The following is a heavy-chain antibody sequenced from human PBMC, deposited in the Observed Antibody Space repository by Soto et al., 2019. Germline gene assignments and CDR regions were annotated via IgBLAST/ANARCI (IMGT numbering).Heavy chain of an antibody. CDR2: FYYCGST. CDR1: VGSISSTSYY. D-gene: IGHD6-19*01. Sequence: QLQLQESGPGLVKPSETLSLTCTVSVGSISSTSYYWVWIRQPPGKGLEWIGSFYYCGSTDYNPSLKGRVTISVDTSENQFSLKLSSVTAADTAVYYCARQVVDGTVAGTGSFDYWGQGTLVTVSS. CDR3: ARQVVDGTVAGTGSFDY. V-gene: IGHV4-39*01. J-gene: IGHJ4*02.